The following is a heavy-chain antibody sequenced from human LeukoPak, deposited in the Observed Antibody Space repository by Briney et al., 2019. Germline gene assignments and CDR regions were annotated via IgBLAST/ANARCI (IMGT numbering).Heavy chain of an antibody. CDR2: ISYDGSNK. V-gene: IGHV3-30*04. Sequence: GGSLRLSCAASGFTFSSYAMHWVRQAPGKGLEWVAVISYDGSNKYYADSVKGRFTISRDNSKNTLSLQMNNLRVDDTAVYYCAKDPKWQLNAYYIDYWGQGTLVTVSS. J-gene: IGHJ4*02. CDR3: AKDPKWQLNAYYIDY. D-gene: IGHD5-12*01. CDR1: GFTFSSYA.